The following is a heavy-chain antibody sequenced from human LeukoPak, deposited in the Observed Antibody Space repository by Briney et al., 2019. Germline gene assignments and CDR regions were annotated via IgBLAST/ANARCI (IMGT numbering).Heavy chain of an antibody. CDR2: ISSTSTYI. CDR1: GFTFRTYS. CDR3: GRALVATVIAD. J-gene: IGHJ1*01. D-gene: IGHD5-12*01. V-gene: IGHV3-21*01. Sequence: GSLRLSCAASGFTFRTYSMNWVRQAPGKGLEWVSSISSTSTYIYYADSMKGRFIISRDNARNLLYLQMNSLRAEDTAVYYCGRALVATVIADWGQGALVTVSS.